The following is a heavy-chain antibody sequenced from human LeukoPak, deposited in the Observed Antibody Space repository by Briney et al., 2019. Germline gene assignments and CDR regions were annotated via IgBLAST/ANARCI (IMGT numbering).Heavy chain of an antibody. Sequence: ASVKVSCKASGYTFTSYYMHWVRQAPGQGLEWMGIINPSGGSTSYAQKFQGRVTMTRDTSTSTVCMELSSLRSEDTAVYYCARDDYCSSTSCYRTNDAFDIWGQGTMVTVSS. J-gene: IGHJ3*02. CDR1: GYTFTSYY. D-gene: IGHD2-2*02. CDR2: INPSGGST. V-gene: IGHV1-46*01. CDR3: ARDDYCSSTSCYRTNDAFDI.